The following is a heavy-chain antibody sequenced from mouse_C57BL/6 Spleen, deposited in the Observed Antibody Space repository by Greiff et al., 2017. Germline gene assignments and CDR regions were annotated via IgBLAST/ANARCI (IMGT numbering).Heavy chain of an antibody. CDR2: IDPSASYT. CDR1: GYTFTSYW. Sequence: QVQLQQPGAELVMPGASVTLSCKASGYTFTSYWMHWVKQRPGQGLEWIGEIDPSASYTNYNQKFKGKSTLTVDKSSSTAYMQLSSLTSEDAAVYYCARSGPYYYGSFAYWGQGTLVTVSA. V-gene: IGHV1-69*01. CDR3: ARSGPYYYGSFAY. J-gene: IGHJ3*01. D-gene: IGHD1-1*01.